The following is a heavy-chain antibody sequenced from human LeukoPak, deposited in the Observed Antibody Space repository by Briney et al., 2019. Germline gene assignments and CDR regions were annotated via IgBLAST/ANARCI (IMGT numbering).Heavy chain of an antibody. V-gene: IGHV4-59*01. CDR1: AGSISGYY. CDR3: ARSDTKRYFDY. CDR2: IYYTGTT. Sequence: KPSETLSLTCTVSAGSISGYYWSWIRQPPGKGLELIGHIYYTGTTKYNPSLKSRVTISLDTSENRFSLKLTSETTADTAVYYCARSDTKRYFDYWGQGTLVTVSS. J-gene: IGHJ4*02.